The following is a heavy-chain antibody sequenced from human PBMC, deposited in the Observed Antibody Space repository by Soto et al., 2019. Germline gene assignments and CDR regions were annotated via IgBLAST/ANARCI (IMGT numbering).Heavy chain of an antibody. Sequence: GSLRLSCSASVFTFSSYAMHWVRQAPGEGLEHVSGLSNNGGITYYADSVKGRFTISRDNSANMVFLQMSSLTTEDAAMYYCAKCDCGGDWGVYHYDHWGQGSQVTVSS. CDR1: VFTFSSYA. CDR2: LSNNGGIT. V-gene: IGHV3-64D*06. CDR3: AKCDCGGDWGVYHYDH. D-gene: IGHD2-21*02. J-gene: IGHJ5*02.